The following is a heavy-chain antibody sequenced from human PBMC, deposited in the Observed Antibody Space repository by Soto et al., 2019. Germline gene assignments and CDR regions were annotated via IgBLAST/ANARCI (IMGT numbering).Heavy chain of an antibody. CDR1: GGSISSGGYY. Sequence: NPSETLSLTCTVSGGSISSGGYYWSWIRQHPGKGLEWIGYIYYSGSTYYNPSLKSRVTISVDTSKNQFSLKLSSVTAADTAVYYCAREFYYDSSGTPLDIWGQGTMVTVSS. CDR2: IYYSGST. CDR3: AREFYYDSSGTPLDI. V-gene: IGHV4-31*03. D-gene: IGHD3-22*01. J-gene: IGHJ3*02.